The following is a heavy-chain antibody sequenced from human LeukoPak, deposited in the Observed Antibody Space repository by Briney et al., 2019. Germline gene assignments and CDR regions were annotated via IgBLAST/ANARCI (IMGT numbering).Heavy chain of an antibody. CDR1: GGPISGYH. CDR2: IYYSGST. J-gene: IGHJ3*02. D-gene: IGHD3-22*01. V-gene: IGHV4-59*01. CDR3: ARGGLENGYHANEGFDI. Sequence: KTSETLSLTCTVSGGPISGYHWSWIRQPPGKGLDWIGYIYYSGSTKYNPSLKSRVTMSVDTSKNQFSLKLSSVTAADTAVYYCARGGLENGYHANEGFDICGQGTMVTVSS.